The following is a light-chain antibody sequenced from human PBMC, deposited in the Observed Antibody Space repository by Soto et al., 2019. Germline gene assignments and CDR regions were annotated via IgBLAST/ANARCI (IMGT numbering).Light chain of an antibody. V-gene: IGLV4-69*01. CDR2: LNSDGSH. CDR3: QTWGTGTDI. Sequence: QPVLTQSPSASASLGASVKVTCTLSSGHSSYSIAWHQQQPEKGPRYLMRLNSDGSHTKGDGIPDRFSGSSSGAERYLIISSLQSEDEADYYCQTWGTGTDIFGGGTKLTVL. CDR1: SGHSSYS. J-gene: IGLJ2*01.